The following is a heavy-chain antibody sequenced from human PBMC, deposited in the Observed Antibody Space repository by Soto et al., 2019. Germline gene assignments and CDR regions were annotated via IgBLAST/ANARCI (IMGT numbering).Heavy chain of an antibody. V-gene: IGHV3-30*18. CDR3: AKEKGYDSSGPWPFYFQH. J-gene: IGHJ1*01. D-gene: IGHD3-22*01. CDR2: ISYDGSNK. CDR1: GFTFSSYG. Sequence: QVQLVESGGGVVQPGRSLRLSCAASGFTFSSYGMHWVRQAPGKGLEWVAVISYDGSNKYYADSVKGRFTISRDNSKNTLYLQMNSLRAEDTAVYYCAKEKGYDSSGPWPFYFQHWGQGTLVTVSS.